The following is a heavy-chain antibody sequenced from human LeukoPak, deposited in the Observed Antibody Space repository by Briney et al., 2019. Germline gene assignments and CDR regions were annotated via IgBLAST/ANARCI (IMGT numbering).Heavy chain of an antibody. V-gene: IGHV1-18*01. Sequence: ASVKVSCKASGYTFTSYGISWVRQAPGQGLKWMGWISAYNGNTNYAQKLQGRVTMTTDTSTSTAYMEPRSLRSDDTTVYYCARDAPYGSSWYNYYYGMDVWGQGTTVTVSS. CDR3: ARDAPYGSSWYNYYYGMDV. J-gene: IGHJ6*02. D-gene: IGHD6-13*01. CDR2: ISAYNGNT. CDR1: GYTFTSYG.